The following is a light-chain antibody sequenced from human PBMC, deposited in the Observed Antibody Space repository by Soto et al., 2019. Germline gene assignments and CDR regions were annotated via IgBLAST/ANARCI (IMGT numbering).Light chain of an antibody. CDR3: QQYDSAPFT. CDR2: DAS. J-gene: IGKJ3*01. CDR1: QSVASSY. V-gene: IGKV3-20*01. Sequence: EIVLTQSPGTLSLSPGERATLSCRASQSVASSYLAWYRQKPGQTPRLLIYDASSRATGIPDRISGSGSGADFSLTISRLEPEDFAVYYCQQYDSAPFTFGPGTKVDIK.